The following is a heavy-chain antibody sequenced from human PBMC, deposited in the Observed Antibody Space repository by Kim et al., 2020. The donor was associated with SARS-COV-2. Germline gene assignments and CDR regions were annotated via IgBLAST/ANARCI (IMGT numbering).Heavy chain of an antibody. D-gene: IGHD5-18*01. CDR3: ARRTRRSNYGYFDY. V-gene: IGHV4-39*01. J-gene: IGHJ4*01. Sequence: SETLSLTCSVSGGSISSSSYYWGWIRQPPGKGLEWIGNIYYSGSSNYNPSLKSRVTISEDTSKNQVSLKLSSVTATDTAVYYCARRTRRSNYGYFDYWG. CDR1: GGSISSSSYY. CDR2: IYYSGSS.